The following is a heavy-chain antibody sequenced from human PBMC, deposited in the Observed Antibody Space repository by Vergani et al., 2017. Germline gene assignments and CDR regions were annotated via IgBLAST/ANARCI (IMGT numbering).Heavy chain of an antibody. V-gene: IGHV5-51*03. Sequence: EVQLVQSGAEVKKPGESLKISCKGSGYSFTSYWIGWVRQMPGKGLEWMGIIYPGDSDTRYSPSFQGQVTISADKSISTAYLQWSSLKDSDTAMYYCARTLFGVVIPHPIDYWGQGTLVTVSS. CDR2: IYPGDSDT. CDR1: GYSFTSYW. CDR3: ARTLFGVVIPHPIDY. D-gene: IGHD3-3*01. J-gene: IGHJ4*02.